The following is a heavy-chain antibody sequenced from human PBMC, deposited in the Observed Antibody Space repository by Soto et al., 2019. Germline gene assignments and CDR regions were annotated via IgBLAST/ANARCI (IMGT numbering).Heavy chain of an antibody. V-gene: IGHV3-23*01. CDR2: ISGSGGST. CDR1: GFTFSSYA. D-gene: IGHD3-22*01. CDR3: AKGSFYDSSGYYFDY. J-gene: IGHJ4*02. Sequence: GGSLRLSCAASGFTFSSYAMSWVRQAPGKGLEWVSAISGSGGSTYYADSVKGRFTISRDNSKNTLYLQMNSLRAEDTAVYYCAKGSFYDSSGYYFDYWGQGTLVTVSS.